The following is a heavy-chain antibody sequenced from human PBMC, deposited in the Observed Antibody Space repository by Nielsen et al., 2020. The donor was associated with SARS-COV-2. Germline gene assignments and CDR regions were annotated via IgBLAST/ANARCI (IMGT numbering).Heavy chain of an antibody. J-gene: IGHJ3*01. CDR2: IKQDGSEK. CDR3: ARDWSRAFDV. CDR1: GFNFSTYW. Sequence: GESLKISCAASGFNFSTYWMSWVRQAPGKGLEWVANIKQDGSEKYFIDSVKGRFTISRDNAKNSMSLQMNSLRVEDTAVYYCARDWSRAFDVWGQGTMVTVSS. V-gene: IGHV3-7*01.